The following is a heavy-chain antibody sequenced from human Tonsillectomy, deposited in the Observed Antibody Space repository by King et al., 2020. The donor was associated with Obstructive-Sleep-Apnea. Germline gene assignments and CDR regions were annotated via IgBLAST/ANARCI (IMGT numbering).Heavy chain of an antibody. CDR1: GFTFSNYV. V-gene: IGHV3-30*18. J-gene: IGHJ4*02. CDR3: AKGRVSYSDGRDYFDY. Sequence: VQLVESGGGVVQPGRSLRLSCAASGFTFSNYVMHWVRQAPGKGREWVAVISSDGNNKYYADSVKGRFTISRDNLKNTLFLQMSSLRSEDTAVYFCAKGRVSYSDGRDYFDYWGQGTPVTVSS. D-gene: IGHD1-26*01. CDR2: ISSDGNNK.